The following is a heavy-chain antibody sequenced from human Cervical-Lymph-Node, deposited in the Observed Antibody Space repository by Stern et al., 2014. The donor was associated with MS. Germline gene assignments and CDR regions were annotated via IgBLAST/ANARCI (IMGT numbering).Heavy chain of an antibody. CDR3: ARSPPPNYYDSSGFDY. Sequence: QVQLVQSGAEVKKPGSSVKVSCKASGGTFSSYAISWVRQAPGQGLEWMGRIIPILGIANYAQKFQGRVTITADKSTSTAYMELSSLRSEDTAVYYCARSPPPNYYDSSGFDYWGQGTLVTVSS. D-gene: IGHD3-22*01. CDR2: IIPILGIA. V-gene: IGHV1-69*09. J-gene: IGHJ4*02. CDR1: GGTFSSYA.